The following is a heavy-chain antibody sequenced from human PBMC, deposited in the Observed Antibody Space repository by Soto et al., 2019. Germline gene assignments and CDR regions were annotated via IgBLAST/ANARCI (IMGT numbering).Heavy chain of an antibody. CDR1: CGSISSSNW. CDR2: IYHSGST. CDR3: ARDASHIVVGPQGFDP. J-gene: IGHJ5*02. Sequence: SETLSLTCAVSCGSISSSNWWSWVRQPPGKGLEWIGEIYHSGSTNYNPSLKSRVTISVDKSKNQFSLKLSSVTAADTAVYYCARDASHIVVGPQGFDPWGQGTLVTVSS. D-gene: IGHD2-21*01. V-gene: IGHV4-4*02.